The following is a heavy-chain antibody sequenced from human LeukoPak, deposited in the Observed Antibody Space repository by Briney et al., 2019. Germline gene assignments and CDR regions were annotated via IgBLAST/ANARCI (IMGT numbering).Heavy chain of an antibody. V-gene: IGHV1-18*01. Sequence: ASVTVSCTASGYTFTSYGISWVRQAPGQGLEWMGWISAYNGNTNYAQKLQGRVTMTTDTSTSTAYMELRSLRSDDTAVYYCARDSSPEDYYYYGMDVWGQGTTVTVSS. J-gene: IGHJ6*02. CDR3: ARDSSPEDYYYYGMDV. CDR2: ISAYNGNT. CDR1: GYTFTSYG. D-gene: IGHD6-13*01.